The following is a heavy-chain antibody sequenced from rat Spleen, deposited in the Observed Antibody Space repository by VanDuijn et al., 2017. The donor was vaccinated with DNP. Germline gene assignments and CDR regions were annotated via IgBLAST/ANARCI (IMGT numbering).Heavy chain of an antibody. D-gene: IGHD1-9*01. CDR3: ARSTDCGCNWDY. J-gene: IGHJ2*01. Sequence: EVQLQESGPGLVKPSQSPSLTCSVTGDSVTSDYRWNWIRKFPGDKLEWMGYINNAGTTKYNPSLKSRISITRDTSKNQFFLQVNSITSEDTATYYCARSTDCGCNWDYWGQGVMVPVSS. CDR2: INNAGTT. V-gene: IGHV3-3*01. CDR1: GDSVTSDYR.